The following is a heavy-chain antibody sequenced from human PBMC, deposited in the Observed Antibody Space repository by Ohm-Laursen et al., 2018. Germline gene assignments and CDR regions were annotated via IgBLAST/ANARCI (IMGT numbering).Heavy chain of an antibody. CDR1: GGSISSYY. CDR3: ARRANSAYPYYLDH. CDR2: ISYTGST. V-gene: IGHV4-59*08. J-gene: IGHJ4*02. Sequence: SETLSLTCTVSGGSISSYYWSWIRQPPGKGLEWIGYISYTGSTSYNPSLKSRFTISVDTSKNQFSLKLSSVTAADTAVYYCARRANSAYPYYLDHWGQGTLVTVSS. D-gene: IGHD3-22*01.